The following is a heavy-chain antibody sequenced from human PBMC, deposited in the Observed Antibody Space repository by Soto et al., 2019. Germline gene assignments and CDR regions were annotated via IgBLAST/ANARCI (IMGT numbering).Heavy chain of an antibody. Sequence: HPGGSLRLSCAPSGFTFSSYGMHWVRQAAGKGLEGVAVIWYDGSNKYYAASVKGRFTISRDNSKNTLYLQMNSLRAEDTAVYYCARDYRVLPHRVIDYWGQGTLVSVSS. CDR1: GFTFSSYG. J-gene: IGHJ4*02. D-gene: IGHD2-8*01. CDR3: ARDYRVLPHRVIDY. V-gene: IGHV3-33*01. CDR2: IWYDGSNK.